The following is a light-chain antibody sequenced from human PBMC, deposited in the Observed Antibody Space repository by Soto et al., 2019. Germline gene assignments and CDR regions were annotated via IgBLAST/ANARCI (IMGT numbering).Light chain of an antibody. Sequence: DIQMPQSPSSVSASVGDRVTITCRASQGISSWLAWYQQKPGRAPKLLISAASTLQSGVPSRFSGSGYGTDFTLIISSLQPEDFATYYCQQANNIPFTFGPGTKVEIK. CDR2: AAS. CDR3: QQANNIPFT. J-gene: IGKJ3*01. V-gene: IGKV1-12*01. CDR1: QGISSW.